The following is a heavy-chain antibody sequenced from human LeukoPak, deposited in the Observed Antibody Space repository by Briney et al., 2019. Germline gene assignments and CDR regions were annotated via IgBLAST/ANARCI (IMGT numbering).Heavy chain of an antibody. CDR3: ASRTFYCSSTSCYDAFDI. CDR2: IIPIFGTA. Sequence: GASVKVSCKASGGTFSSYAISWVRQAPGQGLEWMGGIIPIFGTANYAQKFQGRITMTTDTSTSTAYMELRSLRSDDTAVYYCASRTFYCSSTSCYDAFDIWGQGTMVTVSS. D-gene: IGHD2-2*01. V-gene: IGHV1-69*05. CDR1: GGTFSSYA. J-gene: IGHJ3*02.